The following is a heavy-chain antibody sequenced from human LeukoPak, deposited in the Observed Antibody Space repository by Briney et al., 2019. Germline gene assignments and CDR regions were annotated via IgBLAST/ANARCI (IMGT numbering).Heavy chain of an antibody. CDR1: GFTFSSYG. D-gene: IGHD1-26*01. Sequence: GGSLRLSCTASGFTFSSYGMTWVRQAPGKGLEWVSRISDSGGSANYADSVKGRFTISRDNSKNTLYLQMNSLRAEDTAVYYCAKGRGSPYYFEYWGQGTLVTVSS. J-gene: IGHJ4*02. V-gene: IGHV3-23*01. CDR3: AKGRGSPYYFEY. CDR2: ISDSGGSA.